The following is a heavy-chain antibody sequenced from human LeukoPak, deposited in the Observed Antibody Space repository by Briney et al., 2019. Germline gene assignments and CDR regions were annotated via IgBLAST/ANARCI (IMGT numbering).Heavy chain of an antibody. CDR2: IYYSGST. J-gene: IGHJ2*01. V-gene: IGHV4-59*08. Sequence: PSETLSLTCTVSGGSISSYYWSWIRQPPGKGLEWIGYIYYSGSTNYNPSLKSRVTISVDTSKNQFSLKLSSVTAADTAVYYCARNVRVFVPTTSYWYFDLWGRGTLVTVSS. D-gene: IGHD1-1*01. CDR3: ARNVRVFVPTTSYWYFDL. CDR1: GGSISSYY.